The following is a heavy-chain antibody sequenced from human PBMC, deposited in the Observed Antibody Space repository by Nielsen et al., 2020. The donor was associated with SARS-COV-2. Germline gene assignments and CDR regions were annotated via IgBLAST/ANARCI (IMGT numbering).Heavy chain of an antibody. D-gene: IGHD4-17*01. CDR1: GGSISSGDYY. Sequence: LRLSCTVSGGSISSGDYYWNWVRQPPGMGLEWIGHIYYSGSTYYNPSLKSRVTISEDTSKNQFSLNLSSVTAADTAVYYCARTTVTTAFDYWGQGTLVTVSS. CDR2: IYYSGST. V-gene: IGHV4-30-4*01. J-gene: IGHJ4*02. CDR3: ARTTVTTAFDY.